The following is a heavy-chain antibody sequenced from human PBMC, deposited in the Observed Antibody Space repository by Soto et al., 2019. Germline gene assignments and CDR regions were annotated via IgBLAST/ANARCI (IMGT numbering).Heavy chain of an antibody. CDR3: ARGDPLLWFGEKVYYGMDV. V-gene: IGHV4-59*01. CDR1: GGSISSYY. D-gene: IGHD3-10*01. Sequence: QVQLQESGPGLVKPSETLSLTCTVSGGSISSYYWSWIRQPPGKGLEWIGYIYYSGSTNYNPSLKSRVNIAVDTSKNQFSLTLSSVTAADTAVYYCARGDPLLWFGEKVYYGMDVWGQGTTVTVSS. CDR2: IYYSGST. J-gene: IGHJ6*02.